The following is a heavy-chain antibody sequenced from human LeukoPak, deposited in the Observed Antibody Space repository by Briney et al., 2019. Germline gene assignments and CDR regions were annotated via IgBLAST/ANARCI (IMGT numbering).Heavy chain of an antibody. Sequence: SETLSLTCTVSGGSISSYYWSWIRQPAGKGLEWIGRIYTSGSTNYNPSLKSRVTMSVDTSKNQFSPKLSSVTAADTAVYYCASVYGDYGSDWYFDLWGRGTLVTVPS. CDR1: GGSISSYY. D-gene: IGHD4-17*01. J-gene: IGHJ2*01. CDR3: ASVYGDYGSDWYFDL. V-gene: IGHV4-4*07. CDR2: IYTSGST.